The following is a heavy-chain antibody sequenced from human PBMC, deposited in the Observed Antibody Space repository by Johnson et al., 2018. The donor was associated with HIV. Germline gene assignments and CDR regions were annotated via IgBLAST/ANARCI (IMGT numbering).Heavy chain of an antibody. CDR1: GFTFSSYA. Sequence: EKLVESWGGLVQPGGSLRLSCAASGFTFSSYAMSWVRQAPGKGLEWVSAISGSGGSTYYADSVKGRFTISRDNAENALYLRMNSLRVEDTAMYYCARYGLPYAFDLWGQGTVLTVSS. CDR2: ISGSGGST. CDR3: ARYGLPYAFDL. V-gene: IGHV3-23*04. D-gene: IGHD5-12*01. J-gene: IGHJ3*01.